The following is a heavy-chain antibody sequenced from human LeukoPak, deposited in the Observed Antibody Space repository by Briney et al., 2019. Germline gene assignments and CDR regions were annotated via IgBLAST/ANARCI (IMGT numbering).Heavy chain of an antibody. V-gene: IGHV3-11*05. CDR2: ISSSSTYT. CDR1: GFTFSDYY. CDR3: ARETYGRFDY. D-gene: IGHD4-17*01. Sequence: GGSLRLSCAASGFTFSDYYMGWIRQAPGKGLEWVSYISSSSTYTDYADSVKGRFTISRDNAKNSLFLQMNSLRAEDTAMYYCARETYGRFDYWGQGTLVTVSS. J-gene: IGHJ4*02.